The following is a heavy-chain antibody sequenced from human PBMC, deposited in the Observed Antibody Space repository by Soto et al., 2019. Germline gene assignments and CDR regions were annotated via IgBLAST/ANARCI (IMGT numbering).Heavy chain of an antibody. CDR1: GFTFSRYA. D-gene: IGHD3-10*01. J-gene: IGHJ4*02. V-gene: IGHV3-30-3*01. CDR2: ISYDGSNK. Sequence: VGSLRLSCADPGFTFSRYAMHWVRQAPVKGLEWVAFISYDGSNKYYADSVKGRFTISRDNSKNTLYLQMNSLRAEDTAVYYCARDFYGSGSSDYWGQGTLVTVSS. CDR3: ARDFYGSGSSDY.